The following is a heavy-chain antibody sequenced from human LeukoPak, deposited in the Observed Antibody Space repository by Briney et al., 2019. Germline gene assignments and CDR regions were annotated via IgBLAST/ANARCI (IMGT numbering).Heavy chain of an antibody. CDR3: ARDYYDSSGYYELPPYYFDY. V-gene: IGHV3-30*02. J-gene: IGHJ4*02. D-gene: IGHD3-22*01. Sequence: GGSLRLSCAAPGFTFSSYGMHWVRQAPGKGLEWVAFIRYDGSNKYYADSVKGRFTISRDDSKNTLYLQMNSLRAEDTAAYYCARDYYDSSGYYELPPYYFDYWGQGTLVTVSS. CDR2: IRYDGSNK. CDR1: GFTFSSYG.